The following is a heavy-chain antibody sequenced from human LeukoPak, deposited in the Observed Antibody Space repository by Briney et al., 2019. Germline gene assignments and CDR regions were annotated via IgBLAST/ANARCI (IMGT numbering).Heavy chain of an antibody. D-gene: IGHD6-13*01. Sequence: GGSLKLSCAASGFTFSGPAMHWVRQASGKGLEWLGRIRSKADSYTTAYAASVKGRFIVSRDDSKNTAYLQMNSLKTEDTAVYYCRAAADLNDYWGQGTLVTVSS. CDR1: GFTFSGPA. J-gene: IGHJ4*02. V-gene: IGHV3-73*01. CDR3: RAAADLNDY. CDR2: IRSKADSYTT.